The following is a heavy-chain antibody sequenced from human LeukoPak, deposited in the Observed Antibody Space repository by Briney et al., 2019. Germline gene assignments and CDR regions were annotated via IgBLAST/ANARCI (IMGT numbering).Heavy chain of an antibody. Sequence: PGGSLRLSCVASGFPFSSYWMTWVRQAPGKGLEWVANIKQDGSKKSYVDSVKGRFTISRDNAKNTLYLQMNSLRAEDTAVYYCARGPAVAVYLYYFDYWGQGTLVTVSS. D-gene: IGHD2-15*01. CDR1: GFPFSSYW. V-gene: IGHV3-7*01. CDR3: ARGPAVAVYLYYFDY. J-gene: IGHJ4*02. CDR2: IKQDGSKK.